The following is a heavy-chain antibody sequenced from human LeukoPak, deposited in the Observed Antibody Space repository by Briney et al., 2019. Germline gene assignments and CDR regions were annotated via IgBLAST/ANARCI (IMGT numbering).Heavy chain of an antibody. CDR1: GGSISSSNW. Sequence: SETLSLTCAVSGGSISSSNWWSWVRQPPGKGLEWIGEIYHSGSTNYNPSLKSRVTISVDKSKNQFSLKLSSVTAADTAVYYCARETPKGYYYMDVWGKGTTVTISS. J-gene: IGHJ6*03. CDR3: ARETPKGYYYMDV. V-gene: IGHV4-4*02. CDR2: IYHSGST.